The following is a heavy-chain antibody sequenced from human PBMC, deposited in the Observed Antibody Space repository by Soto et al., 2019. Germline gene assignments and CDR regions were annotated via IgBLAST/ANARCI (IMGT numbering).Heavy chain of an antibody. Sequence: EVHLVESGGGLVQPGGSLRLSCAASGFTFSNYWMNWVRQAPGKGLEWVAIIKQDGGDKYYVDSVKGRFTISRDNAKNSLYLQMSSLRAADTAVYYCAGGTGWLSDLWGQGTLVTVSS. D-gene: IGHD6-19*01. J-gene: IGHJ5*02. CDR2: IKQDGGDK. CDR1: GFTFSNYW. V-gene: IGHV3-7*04. CDR3: AGGTGWLSDL.